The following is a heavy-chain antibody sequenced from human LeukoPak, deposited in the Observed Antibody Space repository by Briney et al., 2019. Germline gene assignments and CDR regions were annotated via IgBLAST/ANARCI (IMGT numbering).Heavy chain of an antibody. CDR1: GFTFSDYY. CDR3: ARDHGSGINYYYGMDV. J-gene: IGHJ6*02. D-gene: IGHD3-10*01. V-gene: IGHV3-11*01. Sequence: GGSLRLSCAASGFTFSDYYMSWIRQAPGKGLEWVSYISSSGSTIYYADSVKGRFTISRDNAKNSLYLQMNSLRAEDTAVYYCARDHGSGINYYYGMDVWGQGTTVTVSS. CDR2: ISSSGSTI.